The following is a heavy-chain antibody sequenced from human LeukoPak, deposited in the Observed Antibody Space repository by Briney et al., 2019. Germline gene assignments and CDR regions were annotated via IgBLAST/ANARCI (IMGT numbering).Heavy chain of an antibody. J-gene: IGHJ6*03. CDR3: ARHGYSSGWIYMDV. D-gene: IGHD6-19*01. Sequence: SETLSLTCTVSGGSISSYYWSWIRQPPGKGLEWIGYIYYSGSTNYNPSLKSRVTISVDTSKNQFSLKLSSVTAADTAVYYCARHGYSSGWIYMDVWGKGTTVTISS. V-gene: IGHV4-59*08. CDR1: GGSISSYY. CDR2: IYYSGST.